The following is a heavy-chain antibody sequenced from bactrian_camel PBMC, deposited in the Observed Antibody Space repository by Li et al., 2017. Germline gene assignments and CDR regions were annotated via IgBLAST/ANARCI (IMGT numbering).Heavy chain of an antibody. V-gene: IGHV3S40*01. CDR3: AARGPYCYTKLSVRDFTY. CDR1: GYTYCIYG. CDR2: IYTGSGNT. Sequence: EVQLVESGGGSVQAGGSLRLSCAASGYTYCIYGMSWVRQAPGKEREGVARIYTGSGNTYYADSVKGRFTISQDNAKNTVYLQMYSLKPEDTAMYYCAARGPYCYTKLSVRDFTYWGQGTQVT. J-gene: IGHJ6*01. D-gene: IGHD2*01.